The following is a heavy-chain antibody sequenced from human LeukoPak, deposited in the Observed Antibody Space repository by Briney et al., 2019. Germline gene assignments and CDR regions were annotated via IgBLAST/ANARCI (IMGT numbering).Heavy chain of an antibody. CDR2: IYTSGST. J-gene: IGHJ4*01. CDR1: SGSISSGSYY. Sequence: SETPSLTCTVSSGSISSGSYYWSWIRQPAGKGLEWIGRIYTSGSTNYNPSLKSRVTISVDTSKNQFSLKLSSVTAADTAVYYCASGDYGAGSPVMRYWGHGTLVIVSS. D-gene: IGHD3-10*01. CDR3: ASGDYGAGSPVMRY. V-gene: IGHV4-61*02.